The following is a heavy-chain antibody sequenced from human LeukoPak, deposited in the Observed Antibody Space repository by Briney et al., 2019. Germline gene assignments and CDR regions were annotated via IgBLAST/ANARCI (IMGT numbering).Heavy chain of an antibody. CDR1: GGSISSGDYY. J-gene: IGHJ4*02. Sequence: SETLSLTCSVSGGSISSGDYYWSWFRQPPGKGLEWIGYIYYSGTTYYNPSLRSRVTLSVDTSKNRFSLRLNSVTAADTAVYYCARKRYDDPYFFDYWGQGTLVTVSS. D-gene: IGHD3-22*01. CDR3: ARKRYDDPYFFDY. CDR2: IYYSGTT. V-gene: IGHV4-30-4*01.